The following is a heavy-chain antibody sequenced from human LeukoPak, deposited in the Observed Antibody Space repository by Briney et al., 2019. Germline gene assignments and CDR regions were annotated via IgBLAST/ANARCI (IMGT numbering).Heavy chain of an antibody. Sequence: PSETLSLTCTVSNDSISSTISFWGWIRQPPGKGLEWLGSIYYSGTAYYSPSLKSRVTISVDMSKSQFSLKLTSVTAADTAIYYCVRMSYYENSGYSPFDSWGQGTLFTVSS. V-gene: IGHV4-39*01. D-gene: IGHD3-22*01. J-gene: IGHJ4*02. CDR2: IYYSGTA. CDR3: VRMSYYENSGYSPFDS. CDR1: NDSISSTISF.